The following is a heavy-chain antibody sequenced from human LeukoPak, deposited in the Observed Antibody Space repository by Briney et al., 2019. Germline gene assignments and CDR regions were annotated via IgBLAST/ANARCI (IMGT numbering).Heavy chain of an antibody. CDR2: IIPIFGTA. J-gene: IGHJ6*04. CDR3: ARGEYQLPKYYYYGMDV. Sequence: AASVRVSCKASGGTFSSYAISWVRQAPGQGLEWMGGIIPIFGTANYAQKFQGRVTITADESTSTAYMELSSLRSEDTAVYYCARGEYQLPKYYYYGMDVWGKGTTVTVFS. D-gene: IGHD2-2*01. CDR1: GGTFSSYA. V-gene: IGHV1-69*01.